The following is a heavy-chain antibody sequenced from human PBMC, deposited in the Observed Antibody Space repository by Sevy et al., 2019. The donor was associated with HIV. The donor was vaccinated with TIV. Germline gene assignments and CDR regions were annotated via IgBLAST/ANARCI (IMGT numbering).Heavy chain of an antibody. CDR3: VRQYSRSFHFDQ. CDR1: GFTFSSYS. J-gene: IGHJ4*02. Sequence: GGSLRLSCAASGFTFSSYSMNWVRQAPGKGLEWVSSISSSSSYIYYADSVKGRFTISRDNAKNSLYLQMNSLRAEDTAMYYCVRQYSRSFHFDQWGQGALVTVSS. V-gene: IGHV3-21*01. CDR2: ISSSSSYI. D-gene: IGHD6-6*01.